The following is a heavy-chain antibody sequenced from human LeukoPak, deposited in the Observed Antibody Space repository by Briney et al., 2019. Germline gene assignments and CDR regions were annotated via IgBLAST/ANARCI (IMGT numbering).Heavy chain of an antibody. Sequence: GASLKISFKGSGYRFTSYWIGWVRQMPGKGLEWMGIIYPGDSDTGYSPSFQGQVTISADKSISTAYLQWSSLKASDTAMYYCARRREYYYGSGSYWYFDYWGQGTLVTVSS. CDR3: ARRREYYYGSGSYWYFDY. J-gene: IGHJ4*02. D-gene: IGHD3-10*01. CDR1: GYRFTSYW. V-gene: IGHV5-51*01. CDR2: IYPGDSDT.